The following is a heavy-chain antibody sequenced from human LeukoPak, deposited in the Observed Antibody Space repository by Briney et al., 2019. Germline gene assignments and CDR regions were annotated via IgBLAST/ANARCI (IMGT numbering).Heavy chain of an antibody. CDR1: GGSISSGDYY. CDR3: ARGASVWGSYPLDY. J-gene: IGHJ4*02. CDR2: IYYSGST. D-gene: IGHD3-16*02. V-gene: IGHV4-30-4*01. Sequence: SQTLSLTCTVSGGSISSGDYYWSWIRQPPGKGLEWIGYIYYSGSTYYNPSLKSRVTISVDTSKNQFSLKLSSVTAADTAVYYCARGASVWGSYPLDYWGQGTLVTVSS.